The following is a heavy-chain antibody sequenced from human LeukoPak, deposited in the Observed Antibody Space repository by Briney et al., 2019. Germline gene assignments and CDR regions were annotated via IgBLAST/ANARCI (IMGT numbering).Heavy chain of an antibody. Sequence: PSETLSLTCTVSGDSISNSTYHWAWIRQSPGKGLEWIGSVYYSGTTYDNLSLKSRVTISIDTSNNQFSLKLTSVTAADTAVYYCARRVSRNSWEPYYFDYWGQGNLVTVSS. CDR2: VYYSGTT. J-gene: IGHJ4*02. V-gene: IGHV4-39*01. CDR3: ARRVSRNSWEPYYFDY. CDR1: GDSISNSTYH. D-gene: IGHD1-26*01.